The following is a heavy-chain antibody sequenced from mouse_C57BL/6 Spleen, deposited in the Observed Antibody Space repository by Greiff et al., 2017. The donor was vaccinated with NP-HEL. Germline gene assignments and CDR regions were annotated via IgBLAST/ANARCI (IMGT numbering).Heavy chain of an antibody. CDR1: GFTFSSYA. Sequence: EVKLMESGGGLVKPGGSLKLSCAASGFTFSSYAMSWVRQTPEKRLEWVATISDGGSYTYYPDNVKGRFTISRDNAKNNLYLQMSHLKSEDTAMYYCAREGLLRSYYFDYWGQGTTLTVSS. CDR2: ISDGGSYT. D-gene: IGHD1-1*01. J-gene: IGHJ2*01. CDR3: AREGLLRSYYFDY. V-gene: IGHV5-4*01.